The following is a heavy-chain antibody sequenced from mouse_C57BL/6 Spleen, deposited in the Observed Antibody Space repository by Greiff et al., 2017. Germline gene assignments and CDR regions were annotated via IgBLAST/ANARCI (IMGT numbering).Heavy chain of an antibody. Sequence: QVQLKQPGAELVKPGASVKMSCKASGYTFTSYWITWVKQRPGQGLEWIGDIYPGSGSTNYNEKFKSKATLTVDTSSSTAYMQLSSLTSEDSAVYYWARWVGRDPYYVDYWGQGTTLTVSS. D-gene: IGHD1-1*02. J-gene: IGHJ2*01. V-gene: IGHV1-55*01. CDR3: ARWVGRDPYYVDY. CDR2: IYPGSGST. CDR1: GYTFTSYW.